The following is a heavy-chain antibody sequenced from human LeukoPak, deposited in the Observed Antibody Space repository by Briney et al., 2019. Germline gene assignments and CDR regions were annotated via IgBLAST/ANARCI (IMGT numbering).Heavy chain of an antibody. J-gene: IGHJ4*02. D-gene: IGHD2-2*01. CDR1: GDSIRSYY. V-gene: IGHV4-4*07. CDR2: CHTSGST. Sequence: PSETLSLTCSVSGDSIRSYYWSWIRQPAGKGLEWIGRCHTSGSTNYNPSLKTRDTMSVDTSKNQFSLRLSSVTAADTAVYYCAREGTYCSRTSCYDSFLDYWGQGTLVTVSS. CDR3: AREGTYCSRTSCYDSFLDY.